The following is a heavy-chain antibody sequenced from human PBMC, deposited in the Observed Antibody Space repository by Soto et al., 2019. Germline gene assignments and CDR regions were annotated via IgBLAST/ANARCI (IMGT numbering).Heavy chain of an antibody. CDR1: GFTFNIYG. J-gene: IGHJ4*02. Sequence: PGGSLRLSCAASGFTFNIYGMHCVRQAQDKGLEWVERISYNGRNQYYADSVKGRFTISRDNSKNTLFLQMNSLRADDTAVYYCAKDHASGQGSFDSWGQGTLVTVSS. V-gene: IGHV3-30*18. CDR3: AKDHASGQGSFDS. D-gene: IGHD3-16*01. CDR2: ISYNGRNQ.